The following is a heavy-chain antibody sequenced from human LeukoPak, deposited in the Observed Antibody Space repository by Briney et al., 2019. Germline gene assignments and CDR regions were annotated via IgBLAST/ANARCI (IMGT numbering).Heavy chain of an antibody. D-gene: IGHD3-22*01. V-gene: IGHV4-59*01. CDR1: GGSISSYY. J-gene: IGHJ4*02. CDR3: ARVKSWPNYYDSSGYFYFDY. CDR2: IYYSGST. Sequence: PSETLSLTCTVSGGSISSYYWSWIRQPPGKGLEWIGYIYYSGSTNYNPSLKSRVTISVDTSKNQFSLKLSSVTAADTAVYYCARVKSWPNYYDSSGYFYFDYWGQGTLVTVSS.